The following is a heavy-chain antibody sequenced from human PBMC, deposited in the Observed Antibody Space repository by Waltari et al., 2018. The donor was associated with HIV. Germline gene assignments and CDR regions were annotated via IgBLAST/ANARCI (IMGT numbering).Heavy chain of an antibody. J-gene: IGHJ4*02. CDR3: VRDGFGLDY. CDR2: IYWGSKWHE. D-gene: IGHD3-16*01. CDR1: GDSVSRDTAA. V-gene: IGHV6-1*01. Sequence: QVYLQQPGPGVVKPSETLSLDCVISGDSVSRDTAAWNGVRPSPSRGLEWVGMIYWGSKWHEDDATFVKGRIVIDADRAENRFTLHLNQMTSADTAVYFCVRDGFGLDYWGQGILVTVSS.